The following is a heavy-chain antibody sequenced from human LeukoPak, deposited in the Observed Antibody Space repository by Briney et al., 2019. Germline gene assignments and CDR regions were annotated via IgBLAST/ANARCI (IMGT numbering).Heavy chain of an antibody. CDR3: ARDWKADYYYYGMDV. CDR1: GFTFSSYW. CDR2: IKQDGSEK. J-gene: IGHJ6*02. D-gene: IGHD1-1*01. V-gene: IGHV3-7*01. Sequence: GGSLRLSCAASGFTFSSYWMSWVRQAPGKGLEWVANIKQDGSEKYYVDSVKGRFTISRDNAKSSLYLQMNSLRAEDTAVYYCARDWKADYYYYGMDVWGQGTTVTVSS.